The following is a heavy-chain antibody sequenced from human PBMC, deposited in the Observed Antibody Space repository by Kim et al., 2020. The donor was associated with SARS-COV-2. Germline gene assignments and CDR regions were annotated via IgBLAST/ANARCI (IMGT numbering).Heavy chain of an antibody. CDR3: ARDLGHLLRCFDWSTKRNPDY. CDR2: ISYDGSNK. D-gene: IGHD3-9*01. CDR1: GFTFSSYA. Sequence: GGSLRLSCAASGFTFSSYAMHWVRQAPGKGLEWVAVISYDGSNKYYADSVKGRFTISRDNSKNTLYLQMNSLRAEDTAVYYCARDLGHLLRCFDWSTKRNPDYWGQGTLVTVSS. J-gene: IGHJ4*02. V-gene: IGHV3-30*04.